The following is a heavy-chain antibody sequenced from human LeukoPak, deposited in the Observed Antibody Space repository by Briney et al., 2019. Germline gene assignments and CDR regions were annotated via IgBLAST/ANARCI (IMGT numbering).Heavy chain of an antibody. D-gene: IGHD5-12*01. J-gene: IGHJ4*02. CDR3: AKDISSGYDYGAFDY. Sequence: GGSLRLSCAASGFTFDDYTMHWVRQAPGKGLEWGSLISRDGGSTYYADSVKGRFTIPRDNSKNSLYLQMNSLRTEDTALYYCAKDISSGYDYGAFDYWGQGTLVTVSS. CDR1: GFTFDDYT. CDR2: ISRDGGST. V-gene: IGHV3-43*01.